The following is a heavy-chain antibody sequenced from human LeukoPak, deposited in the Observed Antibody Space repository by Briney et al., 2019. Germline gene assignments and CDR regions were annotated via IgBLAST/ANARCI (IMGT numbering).Heavy chain of an antibody. Sequence: PSETLSLTCTVSGGSISSSSYYWGWIRQPPGKGLEWIGSIYYSGGTYYNPSLKSRVTISVDTSKNQFSLKLNSVTAADTAVYDCARVPYYEFWSGFDPWGQGTLVTVSS. D-gene: IGHD3-3*01. CDR2: IYYSGGT. CDR3: ARVPYYEFWSGFDP. CDR1: GGSISSSSYY. V-gene: IGHV4-39*01. J-gene: IGHJ5*02.